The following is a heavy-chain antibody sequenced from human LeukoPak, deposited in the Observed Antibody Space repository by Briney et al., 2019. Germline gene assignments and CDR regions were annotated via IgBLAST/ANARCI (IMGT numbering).Heavy chain of an antibody. V-gene: IGHV1-58*01. J-gene: IGHJ3*02. CDR2: IVVGSGNT. CDR1: GFTFTSSA. CDR3: AAGVVPAAIDAFDI. Sequence: TSVKVSCKASGFTFTSSAVQWVRQARGQRLEWIGWIVVGSGNTNYAQKFQERVTITRDMSTSTAYMELSSLRSEDTAVYYCAAGVVPAAIDAFDIWGQGTMVTVSS. D-gene: IGHD2-2*02.